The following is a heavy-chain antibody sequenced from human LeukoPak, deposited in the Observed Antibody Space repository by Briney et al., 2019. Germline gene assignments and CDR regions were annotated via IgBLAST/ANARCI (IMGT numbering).Heavy chain of an antibody. CDR2: INPSGGST. CDR1: GYTFTSSY. CDR3: ARRSIFGVLNPFDI. Sequence: ASVKVSCKASGYTFTSSYMHWVRQAPGQGLEGRGIINPSGGSTSYAQKFQGRGTMTRDMSTSTVYMELSSLRSEDTALYYCARRSIFGVLNPFDIWGQGTMVTVPS. J-gene: IGHJ3*02. V-gene: IGHV1-46*01. D-gene: IGHD3-3*01.